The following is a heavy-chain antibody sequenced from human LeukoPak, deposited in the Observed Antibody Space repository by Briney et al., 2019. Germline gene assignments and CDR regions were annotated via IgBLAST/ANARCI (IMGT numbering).Heavy chain of an antibody. Sequence: PSETLSLTCAVYGGSFSSYYWSWIRQPPGRGLECIGEINHSGSTNYNPSLKSRITISVDTSKNHFSLKLSSVTAADTAVYYCARDVYYGSGTTYYYYMDVWGKGTTVTVSS. V-gene: IGHV4-34*01. CDR2: INHSGST. CDR3: ARDVYYGSGTTYYYYMDV. CDR1: GGSFSSYY. D-gene: IGHD3-10*01. J-gene: IGHJ6*03.